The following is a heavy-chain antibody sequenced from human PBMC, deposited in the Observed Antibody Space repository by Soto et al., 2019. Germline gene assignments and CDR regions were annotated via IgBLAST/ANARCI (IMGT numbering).Heavy chain of an antibody. CDR2: IYRSGVT. V-gene: IGHV4-30-2*01. CDR1: GDSSSTSPYA. D-gene: IGHD6-19*01. J-gene: IGHJ5*02. CDR3: AGMPYTSGLRFDT. Sequence: PXESLSLTLGFSGDSSSTSPYAWSWIRQPPGKALEWVGFIYRSGVTSYNPSLKSRVSISLDTSNNQCSLKLGSVTAADTAVYYCAGMPYTSGLRFDTWGPGTLVTVSS.